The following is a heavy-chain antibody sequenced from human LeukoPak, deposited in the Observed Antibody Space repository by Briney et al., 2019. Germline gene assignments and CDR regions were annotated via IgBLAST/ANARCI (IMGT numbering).Heavy chain of an antibody. V-gene: IGHV4-4*02. CDR2: IYHSGST. CDR3: ARDEGEPWDSSGWYMDRDY. D-gene: IGHD6-19*01. CDR1: GGSISSSNW. J-gene: IGHJ4*02. Sequence: SETLSLTCAVSGGSISSSNWWSWVRQPPGKGLEWVGEIYHSGSTNYNPSLKSRVTISVDKSKNQFSLKLSSVTAADTAVYYCARDEGEPWDSSGWYMDRDYWGQGTLVTVSS.